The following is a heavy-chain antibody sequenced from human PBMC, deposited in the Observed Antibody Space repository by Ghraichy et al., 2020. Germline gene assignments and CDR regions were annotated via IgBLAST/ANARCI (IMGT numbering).Heavy chain of an antibody. J-gene: IGHJ5*02. CDR3: ARDYVVVTAIPYNWFDP. CDR1: GFTFSSYS. D-gene: IGHD2-21*02. Sequence: GESLNISCAASGFTFSSYSMNWVRQAPGKGLEWVSSISSSSSYIYYADSVKGRFTISRDNAKNSLFLQMNSLRAEDTAVYYCARDYVVVTAIPYNWFDPWGQGTLVTVSS. V-gene: IGHV3-21*01. CDR2: ISSSSSYI.